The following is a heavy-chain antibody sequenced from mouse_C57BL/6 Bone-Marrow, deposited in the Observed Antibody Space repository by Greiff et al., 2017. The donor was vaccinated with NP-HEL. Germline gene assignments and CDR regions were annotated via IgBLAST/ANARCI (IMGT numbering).Heavy chain of an antibody. D-gene: IGHD1-1*01. CDR1: GYTFTSYW. J-gene: IGHJ2*01. Sequence: QVQLQQSGAELVKPGASVKMSCKASGYTFTSYWITWVNQRPGQGLEWIGDIYPGSGSTNYNEKFKSKATLTVDTSSSTAYMQLSSLTSEDSAVYYCARLYYYGSSWYFDFWGQGTTLTVSS. CDR3: ARLYYYGSSWYFDF. V-gene: IGHV1-55*01. CDR2: IYPGSGST.